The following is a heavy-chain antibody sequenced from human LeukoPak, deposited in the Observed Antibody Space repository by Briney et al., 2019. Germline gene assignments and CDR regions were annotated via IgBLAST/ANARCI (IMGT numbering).Heavy chain of an antibody. CDR3: AKAKSYCDSSGYYFDY. CDR1: GFTFDDYA. Sequence: GRSLRLSCAASGFTFDDYAMHWVRQAPGKGLEWVSGISWNSGSIGYADSVKGRFTISRDNAKNSLYLQMNSLRAEDMALYYCAKAKSYCDSSGYYFDYWGQGTLVTVSS. D-gene: IGHD3-22*01. V-gene: IGHV3-9*03. J-gene: IGHJ4*02. CDR2: ISWNSGSI.